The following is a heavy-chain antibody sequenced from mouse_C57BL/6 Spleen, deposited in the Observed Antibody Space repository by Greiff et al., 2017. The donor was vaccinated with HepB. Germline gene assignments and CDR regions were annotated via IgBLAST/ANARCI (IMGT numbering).Heavy chain of an antibody. D-gene: IGHD2-5*01. CDR3: ARQGYSNSLYAMDY. J-gene: IGHJ4*01. CDR1: GFTFSDYY. CDR2: ISNGGGST. Sequence: DVHLVESGGGLVQPGGSLKLSCAASGFTFSDYYMYWVRQTPEKRLEWVAYISNGGGSTYYPDTVKGRFTISRDNAKNTLYLQMSRLKSEDTAMYYCARQGYSNSLYAMDYWGQGTSVTVSS. V-gene: IGHV5-12*01.